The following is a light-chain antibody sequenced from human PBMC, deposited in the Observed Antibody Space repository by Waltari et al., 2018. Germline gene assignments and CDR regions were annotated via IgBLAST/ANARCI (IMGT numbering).Light chain of an antibody. Sequence: DIVMTQSPLSLPVTPGEPASISCRSSQSLLHSNGYNYLDWYLQKPGQSPKLLIYLGSNRASGVPDRFSGSGSGTDFTLKISRVEAEDVGVYYCMQALQTRVFTFGPGTKVDIK. CDR1: QSLLHSNGYNY. J-gene: IGKJ3*01. CDR3: MQALQTRVFT. CDR2: LGS. V-gene: IGKV2-28*01.